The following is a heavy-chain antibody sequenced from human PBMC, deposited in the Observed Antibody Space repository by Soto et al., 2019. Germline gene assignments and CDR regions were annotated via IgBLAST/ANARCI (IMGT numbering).Heavy chain of an antibody. Sequence: GASVKVSCKASGGTFSSYTISWVRQAPGQGLEWMGRIIPILGIANYAQKFQGRVTITADKSTSTAYMELSSLRSEDTAVYYCASFDRFGELLSQNWFDPWGQGTLVTVSS. CDR1: GGTFSSYT. V-gene: IGHV1-69*02. CDR2: IIPILGIA. D-gene: IGHD3-10*01. J-gene: IGHJ5*02. CDR3: ASFDRFGELLSQNWFDP.